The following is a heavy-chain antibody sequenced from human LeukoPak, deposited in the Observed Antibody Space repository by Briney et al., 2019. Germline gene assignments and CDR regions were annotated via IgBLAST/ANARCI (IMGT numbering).Heavy chain of an antibody. Sequence: GGSLRLSCAASGFTFNSYAMHWVRQAPGKGLEYVSAISSNGGSTYYANSVKGRFTISRDNSKNTLYLQMGSLRAEDMAVYYCASGGLRNYWGQGTLVTVSS. CDR2: ISSNGGST. J-gene: IGHJ4*02. CDR3: ASGGLRNY. V-gene: IGHV3-64*01. D-gene: IGHD4-17*01. CDR1: GFTFNSYA.